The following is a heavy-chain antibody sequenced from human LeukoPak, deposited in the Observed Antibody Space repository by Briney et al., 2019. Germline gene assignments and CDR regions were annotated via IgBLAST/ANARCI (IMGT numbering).Heavy chain of an antibody. D-gene: IGHD6-6*01. V-gene: IGHV4-59*01. J-gene: IGHJ4*02. CDR2: IHYSGTT. CDR3: ARFGSSSSRFFDQ. CDR1: GGSISAYY. Sequence: SETLSLTCTVSGGSISAYYWSWVRQPPGKGLEWIGYIHYSGTTNYYPSLKSRVTIALDTSKNQFSLKLNSVTAADTAVYYCARFGSSSSRFFDQWGQGTLVTVSS.